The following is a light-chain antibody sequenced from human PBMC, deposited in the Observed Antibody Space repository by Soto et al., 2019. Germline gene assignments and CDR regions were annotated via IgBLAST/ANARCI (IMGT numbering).Light chain of an antibody. CDR2: GAY. CDR3: QQYGSSRWT. CDR1: QSVSSSY. Sequence: EIVLTQSPGTLSLSPGERATLSCRASQSVSSSYLAWYQQKPGQALRLLIYGAYSRATAIPDRFSDSGSGTDFTLTISGLEPEDFAVYYCQQYGSSRWTFGQGPKVEIK. J-gene: IGKJ1*01. V-gene: IGKV3-20*01.